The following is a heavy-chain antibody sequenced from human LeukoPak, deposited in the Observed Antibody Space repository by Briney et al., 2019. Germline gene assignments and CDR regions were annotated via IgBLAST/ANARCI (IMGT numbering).Heavy chain of an antibody. Sequence: PSETLSLTCAVYGGSFSGYYWSWIRQPPGKGLEWIWEINHSGSTNYNPSLKSRVTISVDTSKNQFCLKLSCVTAADTAVYYCARGPVKEYYYGSSGYSYDYWGQGTLVTVSS. CDR1: GGSFSGYY. J-gene: IGHJ4*02. CDR2: INHSGST. V-gene: IGHV4-34*01. D-gene: IGHD3-22*01. CDR3: ARGPVKEYYYGSSGYSYDY.